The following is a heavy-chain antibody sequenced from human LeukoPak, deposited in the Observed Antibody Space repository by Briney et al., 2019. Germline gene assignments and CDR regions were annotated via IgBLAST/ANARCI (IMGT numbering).Heavy chain of an antibody. CDR2: IYSGGST. CDR3: ARDPDSSGYYYV. D-gene: IGHD3-22*01. CDR1: XFTXXSXX. J-gene: IGHJ4*02. V-gene: IGHV3-53*01. Sequence: CAAXXFTXXSXXMNXVXQXPXXXXXWVSVIYSGGSTYYADSVKGRFTISRDNSKNTLYLQMNSLRAEDTAVYYCARDPDSSGYYYVWGQGTLVTVSS.